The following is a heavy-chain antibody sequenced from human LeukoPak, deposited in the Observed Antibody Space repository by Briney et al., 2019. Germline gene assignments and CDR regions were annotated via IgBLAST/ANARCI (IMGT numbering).Heavy chain of an antibody. Sequence: ASVKVSCKASGYTFTGYYMHWVRQAPGQGLEWMGWINPNSGGTNYAQKFQGWVTMTRDTSISTAYMELSSLRSEDTAVYYCARESTVTSHYYYYGMDVWGQGTTVTVSS. J-gene: IGHJ6*02. CDR1: GYTFTGYY. V-gene: IGHV1-2*04. CDR2: INPNSGGT. D-gene: IGHD4-17*01. CDR3: ARESTVTSHYYYYGMDV.